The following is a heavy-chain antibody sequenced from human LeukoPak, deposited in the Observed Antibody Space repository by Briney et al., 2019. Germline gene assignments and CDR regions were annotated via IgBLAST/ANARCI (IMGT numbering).Heavy chain of an antibody. D-gene: IGHD2-15*01. CDR1: GYSISSGYY. V-gene: IGHV4-38-2*02. Sequence: PSETLSLTCTVSGYSISSGYYWGWIRQPPGKGLEWIGSIYHSGSTYYNPSLKSRVTISVDTSKNQFSLKLSSVTAADTAVYYCARRAGGKEDYWGQGTLVTVSS. J-gene: IGHJ4*02. CDR2: IYHSGST. CDR3: ARRAGGKEDY.